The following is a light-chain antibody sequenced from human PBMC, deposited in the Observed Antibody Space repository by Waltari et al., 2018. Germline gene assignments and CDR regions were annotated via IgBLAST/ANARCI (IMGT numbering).Light chain of an antibody. CDR2: GSS. CDR3: HHYGTSSRT. V-gene: IGKV3-20*01. J-gene: IGKJ1*01. CDR1: QSVGSTY. Sequence: ENVLPQSPGTLFLVPGERGTPFCRASQSVGSTYLAWYQQKPGQAPRLLIYGSSSRATGIPDRFSGSGSGTDFTLSISRLEPEDFAVYYCHHYGTSSRTFGQGTKVEIK.